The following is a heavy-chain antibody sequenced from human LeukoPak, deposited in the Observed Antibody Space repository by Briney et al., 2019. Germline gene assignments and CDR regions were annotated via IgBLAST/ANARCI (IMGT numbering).Heavy chain of an antibody. Sequence: GGSLRLSCAASGFTFSSYSMNWVRQAPGKGLEWVSYISSTAYTIFYADSVKGRLTISRDNAKNSLYLQMNSLRAEDTAISYCARVDYDRSGEDANAEYFQHWGQGTLVTVSS. CDR1: GFTFSSYS. V-gene: IGHV3-48*04. D-gene: IGHD3-22*01. CDR3: ARVDYDRSGEDANAEYFQH. CDR2: ISSTAYTI. J-gene: IGHJ1*01.